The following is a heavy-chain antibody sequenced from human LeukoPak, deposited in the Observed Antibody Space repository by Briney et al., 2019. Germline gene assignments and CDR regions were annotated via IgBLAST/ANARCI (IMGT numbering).Heavy chain of an antibody. CDR1: GGSFSGYY. Sequence: SETLSLTCAVYGGSFSGYYWSWIRQPPGKGLEWIGEINHSGSTNYNPSLKSRVTVSVDTSKNQFSLKLSSVTAADTAVYYCARGRTRYQPPVYYYMDVWGKGTTVTVSS. D-gene: IGHD2-2*01. V-gene: IGHV4-34*01. CDR3: ARGRTRYQPPVYYYMDV. J-gene: IGHJ6*03. CDR2: INHSGST.